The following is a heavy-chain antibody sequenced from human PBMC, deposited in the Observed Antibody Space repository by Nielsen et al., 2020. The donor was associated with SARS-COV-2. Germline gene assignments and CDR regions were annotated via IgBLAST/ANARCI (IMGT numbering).Heavy chain of an antibody. V-gene: IGHV3-21*01. Sequence: GESLKISFAASGFTFSRYSMNWVRQAPGKGLEWVSSISSSSSYIYYADSVKGRFTISRDNAKNSLYLQMNSLRAEDTAVYYCARDLSGYFDYWGQGTLVTVSS. CDR2: ISSSSSYI. CDR1: GFTFSRYS. J-gene: IGHJ4*02. CDR3: ARDLSGYFDY. D-gene: IGHD1-26*01.